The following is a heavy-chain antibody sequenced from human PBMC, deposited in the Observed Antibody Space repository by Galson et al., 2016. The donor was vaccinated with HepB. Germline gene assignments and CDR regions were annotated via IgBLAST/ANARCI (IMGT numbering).Heavy chain of an antibody. Sequence: SVKVSCKASGDSFTNNPIHWVRQASGQRLDWMGWINTGNGATKYSLKFQGRVTITRDTSATTAYMEMSGLRSEDTAVYYCASWRGRNSDWSGPYDDWGQGTLVTVSS. CDR2: INTGNGAT. CDR1: GDSFTNNP. CDR3: ASWRGRNSDWSGPYDD. V-gene: IGHV1-3*04. D-gene: IGHD3-16*01. J-gene: IGHJ4*02.